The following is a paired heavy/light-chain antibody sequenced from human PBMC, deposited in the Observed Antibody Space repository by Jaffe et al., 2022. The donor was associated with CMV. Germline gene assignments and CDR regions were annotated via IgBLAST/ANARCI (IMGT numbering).Light chain of an antibody. V-gene: IGKV2-28*01. Sequence: DIVMTQSPLSLPVTPGEPASISCRSSQSLLHSNGYNYLDWYLQKPGKSPQLLIYLGSNRASGVPDRFSGSGSGTDFTLKISRVEAEDVGVYYCMQALQTPTFGQGTKVEIK. CDR1: QSLLHSNGYNY. CDR2: LGS. CDR3: MQALQTPT. J-gene: IGKJ1*01.
Heavy chain of an antibody. D-gene: IGHD6-13*01. CDR2: ISSSGSTI. V-gene: IGHV3-48*03. Sequence: EVQLVESGGGLVQPGGSLRLSCAASGFTFSSYEMNWVRQAPGKGLEWVSYISSSGSTIYYADSVKGRFTISRDNAKNSLYLQMNSLRAEDTAVYYCARRQISTRIAAAGMGWFDPWGQGTLVTVSS. CDR3: ARRQISTRIAAAGMGWFDP. CDR1: GFTFSSYE. J-gene: IGHJ5*02.